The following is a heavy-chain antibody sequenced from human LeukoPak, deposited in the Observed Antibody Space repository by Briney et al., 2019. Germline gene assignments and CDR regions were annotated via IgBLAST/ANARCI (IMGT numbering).Heavy chain of an antibody. J-gene: IGHJ4*02. CDR2: ISDTGNT. V-gene: IGHV3-23*01. CDR3: AKAPVTTCRGAFCYPFDY. CDR1: GFTLSSYA. D-gene: IGHD2-15*01. Sequence: PGGSLRLSCAASGFTLSSYAMSCVRQAPGKGLEWVSAISDTGNTYQPDSVKGRLTISRDSSKNTLFLQMNRLRPEDAAVYYCAKAPVTTCRGAFCYPFDYWGLGTLVTVSS.